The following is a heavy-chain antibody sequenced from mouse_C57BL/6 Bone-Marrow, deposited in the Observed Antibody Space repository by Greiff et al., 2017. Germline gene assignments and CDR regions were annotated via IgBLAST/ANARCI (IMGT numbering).Heavy chain of an antibody. CDR1: GFSFTSYG. D-gene: IGHD1-1*01. CDR2: IWRGGST. Sequence: QVQLQQSGPGLVQPSQSLSITCTVSGFSFTSYGVHWVRQSPGKGLEWLGVIWRGGSTDYNAAFMSRLSITNDNSKSQVFFKMNSLQADDTAIYYCAKDYGSNPYYFDYWGQGTTLTVSS. V-gene: IGHV2-5*01. CDR3: AKDYGSNPYYFDY. J-gene: IGHJ2*01.